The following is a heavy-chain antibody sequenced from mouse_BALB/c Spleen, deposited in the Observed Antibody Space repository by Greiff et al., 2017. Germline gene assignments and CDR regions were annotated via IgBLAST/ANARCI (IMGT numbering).Heavy chain of an antibody. CDR3: ARSRDGYAMDY. V-gene: IGHV3-8*02. CDR1: GDSITSCY. CDR2: ISYSGST. D-gene: IGHD3-3*01. Sequence: DVKLVESGPSLVKPSQTLSLTCSVTGDSITSCYWNWIRKFPGNKLEYMGYISYSGSTYYNPSLKSRISITRDTSKNQYYLQLNSVTTEDTATYYCARSRDGYAMDYWGQGTSVTVSS. J-gene: IGHJ4*01.